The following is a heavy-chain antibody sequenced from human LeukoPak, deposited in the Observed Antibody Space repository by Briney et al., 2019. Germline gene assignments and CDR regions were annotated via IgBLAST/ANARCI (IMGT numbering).Heavy chain of an antibody. CDR2: ISGSGAST. CDR3: AKQPGSVVDSSGSLSRH. D-gene: IGHD3-22*01. V-gene: IGHV3-23*01. J-gene: IGHJ4*02. CDR1: GFTFSSHA. Sequence: GGSPRLSCAASGFTFSSHAMSWVRQAPGEGLGGVSTISGSGASTYYADSVKGRFTISRDNSKNTLYLQMNSLRAEDTAVYYCAKQPGSVVDSSGSLSRHWGQGTLVTVSS.